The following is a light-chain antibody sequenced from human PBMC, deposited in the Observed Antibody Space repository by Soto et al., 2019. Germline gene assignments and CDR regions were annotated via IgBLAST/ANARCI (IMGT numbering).Light chain of an antibody. Sequence: DIQVTQSPSSLSASVGDRVTITCRASQSISSYLNWYQQKPGKAPKLLIYDSSNLETGVPSRFSGNRFRTDFTFTISSPQPEDIATYYCQQYDNFPWTFGQGTKVDIK. CDR2: DSS. CDR1: QSISSY. J-gene: IGKJ1*01. V-gene: IGKV1-33*01. CDR3: QQYDNFPWT.